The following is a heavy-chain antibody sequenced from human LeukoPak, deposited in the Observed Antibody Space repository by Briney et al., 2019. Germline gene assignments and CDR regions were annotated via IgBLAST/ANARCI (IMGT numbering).Heavy chain of an antibody. CDR3: AKDLFSLGPSYLTTGTLDY. J-gene: IGHJ4*02. D-gene: IGHD4-17*01. Sequence: GGSLRLSCAASGFTFSSYGMHWVRLAPGKGLEWVAFIRYDGSNKYYADSVKGRFTISRDNSKNTLYLQMNSLRAEDTAVYYCAKDLFSLGPSYLTTGTLDYWGQGTLVTVSS. CDR2: IRYDGSNK. CDR1: GFTFSSYG. V-gene: IGHV3-30*02.